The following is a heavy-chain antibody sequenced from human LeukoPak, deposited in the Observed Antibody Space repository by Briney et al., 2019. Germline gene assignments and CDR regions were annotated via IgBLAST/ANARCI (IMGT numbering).Heavy chain of an antibody. Sequence: PGGSLRLSCAASGFTFSSYAMSWVRQAPGKGLEWVSAISGSGGSTYYADSVKGRFAIFRDNSKNTLYLQMNSLRAEDTAVYYCAKDPSQQPVPCYFDYWGQGTLVTVSS. CDR1: GFTFSSYA. CDR3: AKDPSQQPVPCYFDY. CDR2: ISGSGGST. V-gene: IGHV3-23*01. D-gene: IGHD6-13*01. J-gene: IGHJ4*02.